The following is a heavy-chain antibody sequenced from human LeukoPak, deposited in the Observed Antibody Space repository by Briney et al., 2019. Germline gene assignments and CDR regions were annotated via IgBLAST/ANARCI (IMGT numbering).Heavy chain of an antibody. J-gene: IGHJ3*02. V-gene: IGHV1-46*01. CDR2: INPSGGST. CDR1: GYTFTSYY. CDR3: ARGKTYGSGSGDAFDI. D-gene: IGHD3-10*01. Sequence: ASVKVSCKASGYTFTSYYMHWVRQAPGQGLEWMGIINPSGGSTSYAQKFQGRVTMTRDMSTSTVYMELSSLRSEDMAVYYCARGKTYGSGSGDAFDIWGQGTMVTVSS.